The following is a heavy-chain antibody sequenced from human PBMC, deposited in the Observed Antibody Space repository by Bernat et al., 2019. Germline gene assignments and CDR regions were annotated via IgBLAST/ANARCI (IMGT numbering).Heavy chain of an antibody. CDR3: TRQEGYGDYPDY. CDR1: GFTFSGSA. D-gene: IGHD4-17*01. V-gene: IGHV3-73*02. CDR2: IRSKANSYAT. Sequence: EVQLVESGGGLVQPGGSLKLSCAVSGFTFSGSAMHWVRQASGKGLEWVGRIRSKANSYATAYGASVTGRFTISRDDSKNTAYLQMDSLKTGDKAVYYCTRQEGYGDYPDYRGQGTLVTVSS. J-gene: IGHJ4*02.